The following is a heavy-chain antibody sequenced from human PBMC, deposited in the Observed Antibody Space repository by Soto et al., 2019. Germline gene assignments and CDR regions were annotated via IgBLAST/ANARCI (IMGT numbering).Heavy chain of an antibody. CDR2: INPNNGDT. Sequence: ASVKVSCKASGYTFTGYYIYWLRQAPGQGLEWMGWINPNNGDTNYKQKFQDRVTMTSDSSIRTTCLELRRVISDDMAVYYCAELKSYYDSRGSSDYWGQGTLVTVSS. V-gene: IGHV1-2*02. J-gene: IGHJ4*02. CDR3: AELKSYYDSRGSSDY. CDR1: GYTFTGYY. D-gene: IGHD3-22*01.